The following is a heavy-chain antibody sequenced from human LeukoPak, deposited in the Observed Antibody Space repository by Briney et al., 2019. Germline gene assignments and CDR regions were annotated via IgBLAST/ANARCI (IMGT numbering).Heavy chain of an antibody. Sequence: GGSLRLSCAASGFTFRSYAMHWVRQAPGKGLEWVAGIPYDGTNKYYADSVKGRFTISRDNSRNTLYLQMNSLRSDDTAVYYCARESPACGEDCFFDYWGQGTLVTVSS. CDR3: ARESPACGEDCFFDY. CDR2: IPYDGTNK. J-gene: IGHJ4*02. V-gene: IGHV3-30-3*01. CDR1: GFTFRSYA. D-gene: IGHD2-21*02.